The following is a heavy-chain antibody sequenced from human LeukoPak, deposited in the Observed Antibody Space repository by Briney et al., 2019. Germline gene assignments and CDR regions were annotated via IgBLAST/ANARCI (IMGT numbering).Heavy chain of an antibody. CDR1: GFTFSSYS. J-gene: IGHJ3*02. V-gene: IGHV3-48*01. CDR3: ARDSSDIVVVPAAMSDAFDI. CDR2: ISSSSSTI. D-gene: IGHD2-2*01. Sequence: GGPLRLSCAASGFTFSSYSMNWVRQAPGKGLEWVSYISSSSSTIYYADSVKGRFTISRDNAKNSLYLQMNSPRAEDTAVYYCARDSSDIVVVPAAMSDAFDIWGQGTMVTVSS.